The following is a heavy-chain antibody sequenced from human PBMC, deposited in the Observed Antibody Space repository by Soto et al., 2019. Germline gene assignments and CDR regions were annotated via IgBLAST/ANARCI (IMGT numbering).Heavy chain of an antibody. CDR2: MNPNSGNT. CDR3: ARERSAAGTGWFDP. CDR1: GYTFTSYD. Sequence: QVQLVQSGAEVKKSGASVKVSCKASGYTFTSYDINLVRQATGQGLEWMGWMNPNSGNTGYAQKFQGRVTMTRNTSISTAYMELSSLRYEDTAVYYCARERSAAGTGWFDPWGQGTLVTVSS. J-gene: IGHJ5*02. D-gene: IGHD6-13*01. V-gene: IGHV1-8*01.